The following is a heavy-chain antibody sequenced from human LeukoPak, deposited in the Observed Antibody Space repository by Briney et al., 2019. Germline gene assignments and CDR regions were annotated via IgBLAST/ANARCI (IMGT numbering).Heavy chain of an antibody. D-gene: IGHD6-19*01. Sequence: PGGSLRLSCAASGFTFSSYSMNWVRQAPGKGLEWVSYISSSSGTIYYADSVKGRFTISRDNAKNSLYLQMNSLRDEDTAVYYCAKSRVAVAAPRNWFDPWGQGTLVTVSS. CDR2: ISSSSGTI. J-gene: IGHJ5*02. CDR1: GFTFSSYS. V-gene: IGHV3-48*02. CDR3: AKSRVAVAAPRNWFDP.